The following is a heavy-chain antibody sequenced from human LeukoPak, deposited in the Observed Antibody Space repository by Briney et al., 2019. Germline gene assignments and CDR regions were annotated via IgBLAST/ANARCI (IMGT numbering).Heavy chain of an antibody. Sequence: GGSLRLSCAASGFTLSTYAMSWVRPTPGESLEWVAATSSRDAGTYHADSVRGRLTISRDNSKNTLSLQMNSLRAEDTALYYCAKDRDWGAFDAWGQGTLVTVSS. CDR1: GFTLSTYA. CDR3: AKDRDWGAFDA. V-gene: IGHV3-23*01. J-gene: IGHJ5*02. CDR2: TSSRDAGT. D-gene: IGHD3/OR15-3a*01.